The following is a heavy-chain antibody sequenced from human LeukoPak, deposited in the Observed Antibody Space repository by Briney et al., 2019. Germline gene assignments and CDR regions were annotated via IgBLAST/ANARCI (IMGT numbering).Heavy chain of an antibody. J-gene: IGHJ4*02. CDR1: GYTFTSYY. CDR3: AREGGYYDSSGYFTLDY. Sequence: ASVKVSCKASGYTFTSYYMHWVRQAPGQGLEWMGIINPSGGSTSYAQKFQGRVTMTRDMSTSTVYMELSSLRSEDTAVYYCAREGGYYDSSGYFTLDYWGQGTLVTVSS. V-gene: IGHV1-46*01. CDR2: INPSGGST. D-gene: IGHD3-22*01.